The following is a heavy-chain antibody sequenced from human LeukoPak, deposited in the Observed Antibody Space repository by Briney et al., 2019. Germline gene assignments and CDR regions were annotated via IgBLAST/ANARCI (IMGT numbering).Heavy chain of an antibody. CDR2: ISAYNGNT. CDR1: GYTFTSCG. V-gene: IGHV1-18*01. J-gene: IGHJ4*02. CDR3: ARDISYGSTSVLHY. D-gene: IGHD6-6*01. Sequence: ASVKVSCKAYGYTFTSCGISWVRQAPGQWLEWMGWISAYNGNTNYAQKFQGRVTMTTDTSTSTAYMELRSLRSDDTAVYYCARDISYGSTSVLHYWGQGTLVTVSS.